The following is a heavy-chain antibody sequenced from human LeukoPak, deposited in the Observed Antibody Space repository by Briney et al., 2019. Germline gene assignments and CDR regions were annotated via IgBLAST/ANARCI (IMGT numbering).Heavy chain of an antibody. V-gene: IGHV1-18*01. J-gene: IGHJ4*02. CDR3: ARVGWLTNREPFDY. D-gene: IGHD1-14*01. CDR2: ISAYNGNT. Sequence: GWISAYNGNTNYAQKLQGRVTMTTDTSTSTAYMELRSLRSDDTAVYYCARVGWLTNREPFDYWGQGTLVTVSS.